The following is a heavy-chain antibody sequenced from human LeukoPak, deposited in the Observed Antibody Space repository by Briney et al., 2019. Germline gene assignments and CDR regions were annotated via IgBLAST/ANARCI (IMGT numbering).Heavy chain of an antibody. D-gene: IGHD3-22*01. CDR1: GFTFSSYG. V-gene: IGHV3-30*18. J-gene: IGHJ4*02. CDR3: AKERLPGDSSGYFDY. CDR2: ISYDGSNK. Sequence: GRSLRLSCAASGFTFSSYGMHWVRQAPGKGLEWVAVISYDGSNKYYADSVKGRFTISRDNSKNTLYLQMNSLRAEDTAVYYCAKERLPGDSSGYFDYWGQGTLVTVSS.